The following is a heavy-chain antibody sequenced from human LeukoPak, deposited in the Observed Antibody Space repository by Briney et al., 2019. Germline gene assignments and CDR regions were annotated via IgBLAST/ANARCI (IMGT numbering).Heavy chain of an antibody. CDR1: GYTFTSYG. J-gene: IGHJ4*02. CDR2: IIPILDIA. Sequence: SVKVSCKASGYTFTSYGISWVRQAPGQGLEWMGRIIPILDIANYAQKFQGRVTITADKSTSTAYMELSSLRSEDTAVYYCARDLGYGDFRGWGQGTLVTVSS. D-gene: IGHD4-17*01. CDR3: ARDLGYGDFRG. V-gene: IGHV1-69*04.